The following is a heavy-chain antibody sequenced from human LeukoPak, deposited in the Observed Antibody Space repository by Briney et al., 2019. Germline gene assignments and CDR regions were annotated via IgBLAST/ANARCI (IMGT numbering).Heavy chain of an antibody. J-gene: IGHJ4*02. CDR3: AAPLGYCTNGVCSPGLIDY. D-gene: IGHD2-8*01. V-gene: IGHV4-39*07. CDR1: GGSISSSSYY. Sequence: SETLSLTCTVSGGSISSSSYYWGWIRQPPGKGLEWIGSIYYSGSTYFNPSLKSRVTISVDTSKNQFSLKLSSVTAADTAVYYCAAPLGYCTNGVCSPGLIDYWGQGTLVTVSS. CDR2: IYYSGST.